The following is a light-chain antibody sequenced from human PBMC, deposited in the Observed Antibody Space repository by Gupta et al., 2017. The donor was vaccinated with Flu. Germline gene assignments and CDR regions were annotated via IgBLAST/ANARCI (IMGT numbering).Light chain of an antibody. CDR3: HRYGTPPLA. Sequence: VLTQPPGTLALSPGERASLSCPASQSVDGGYLNWFQQIPGQAPRLLIYNVSRRASGVPDRFSGGGSGTDFTLTINSLEPEDFAIYYCHRYGTPPLAFGGGT. J-gene: IGKJ4*01. V-gene: IGKV3-20*01. CDR1: QSVDGGY. CDR2: NVS.